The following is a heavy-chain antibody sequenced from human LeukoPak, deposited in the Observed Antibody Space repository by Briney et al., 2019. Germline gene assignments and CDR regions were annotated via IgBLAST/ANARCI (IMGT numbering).Heavy chain of an antibody. CDR1: GGSFSGYY. CDR3: ARGGKSARDYDILTGYSP. J-gene: IGHJ5*02. CDR2: INHSGST. D-gene: IGHD3-9*01. Sequence: SETLSLTCAVYGGSFSGYYWSWIRQPPGKGLEWIREINHSGSTNYNPSLKSRVTISVDTSKNQFSLKLSSVTAADTAVYYCARGGKSARDYDILTGYSPWGQGTLVTVSS. V-gene: IGHV4-34*01.